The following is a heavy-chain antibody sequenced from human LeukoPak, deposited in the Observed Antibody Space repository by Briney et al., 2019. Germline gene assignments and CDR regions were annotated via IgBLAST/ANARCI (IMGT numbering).Heavy chain of an antibody. CDR1: GXTVSSNY. CDR3: RSEYLTGYDC. J-gene: IGHJ4*02. V-gene: IGHV3-66*01. Sequence: PGGSLRLSCAASGXTVSSNYMSWVRQAPGKGLEWVSLIYSGSSTYYADSVKGRFTISRDKSKNSLYLQMNSLRAEDTAVYYCRSEYLTGYDCWGQGTLVTVSS. D-gene: IGHD3-9*01. CDR2: IYSGSST.